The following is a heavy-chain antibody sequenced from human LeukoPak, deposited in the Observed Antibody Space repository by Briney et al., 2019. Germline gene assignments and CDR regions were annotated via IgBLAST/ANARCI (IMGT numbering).Heavy chain of an antibody. D-gene: IGHD1-14*01. J-gene: IGHJ6*03. CDR3: ARPVRNPYYYYYMDV. CDR1: GYTFTSYD. Sequence: ASVKVSCKASGYTFTSYDINWVRQATGQGLEWMGRMNPNSGNTGYAQKFQGRVTMTRNTSISTAYMELSSLRSEDTAVYYCARPVRNPYYYYYMDVWGKRTTVTVSS. V-gene: IGHV1-8*01. CDR2: MNPNSGNT.